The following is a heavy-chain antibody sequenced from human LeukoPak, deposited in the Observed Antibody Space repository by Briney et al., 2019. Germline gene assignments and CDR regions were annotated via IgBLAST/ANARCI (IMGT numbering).Heavy chain of an antibody. CDR3: AKDLYGWNYEYY. CDR1: EFTFSTYW. D-gene: IGHD1-7*01. Sequence: GGSLRLSCAASEFTFSTYWMSWVRQAPGKGLEWVSAISGSGGSTYYADSAKGRFTISRDNSKNTLYLQMNSLRAEDTAVYYCAKDLYGWNYEYYWGQGTLVTVSS. V-gene: IGHV3-23*01. J-gene: IGHJ4*02. CDR2: ISGSGGST.